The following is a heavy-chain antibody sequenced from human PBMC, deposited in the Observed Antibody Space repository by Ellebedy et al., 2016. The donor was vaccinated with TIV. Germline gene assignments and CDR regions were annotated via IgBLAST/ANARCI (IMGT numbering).Heavy chain of an antibody. CDR2: ISYDESNE. J-gene: IGHJ6*02. CDR3: AKGADKYYFYGLDV. Sequence: GESLKISCAASEFTFSSYGMHWVRQAPGKGLEWVAVISYDESNEYYADSVKGRFTISRDNSKNTLYLHMNSLRAEDTAVYYWAKGADKYYFYGLDVWGQGTTVTVSS. V-gene: IGHV3-30*18. CDR1: EFTFSSYG.